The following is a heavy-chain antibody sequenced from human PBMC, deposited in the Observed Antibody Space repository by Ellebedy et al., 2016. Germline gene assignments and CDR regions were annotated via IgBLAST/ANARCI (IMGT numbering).Heavy chain of an antibody. J-gene: IGHJ4*02. Sequence: GGSLRLSCAASGFTFSSYSMNWVRQAPGKGLEWVSYISSSSSTIYYADSVKGQFISSRDNAKNSLYLQMNSLRTEDTAVYYCARDHSLRGVPHDFWGQGTLVTVSS. V-gene: IGHV3-48*04. D-gene: IGHD2-21*01. CDR1: GFTFSSYS. CDR3: ARDHSLRGVPHDF. CDR2: ISSSSSTI.